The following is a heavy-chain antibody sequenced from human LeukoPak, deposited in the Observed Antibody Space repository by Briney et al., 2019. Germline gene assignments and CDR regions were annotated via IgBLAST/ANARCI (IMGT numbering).Heavy chain of an antibody. V-gene: IGHV3-23*01. CDR2: LSGTGGST. J-gene: IGHJ4*02. Sequence: GGSLRLSCAASGFNFNNYAMSWVRQAPGKGLECVSTLSGTGGSTYYADSVRGRFTISRDNSKNTLYLQMDSLRAEDTAVYYCAKARSGYYTDYYFDSWGQGTLVTVSS. D-gene: IGHD3-3*01. CDR1: GFNFNNYA. CDR3: AKARSGYYTDYYFDS.